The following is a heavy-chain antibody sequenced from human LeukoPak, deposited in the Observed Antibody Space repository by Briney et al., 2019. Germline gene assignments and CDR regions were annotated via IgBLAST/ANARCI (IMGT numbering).Heavy chain of an antibody. CDR3: AKDIVVVTAGAPYYMDV. D-gene: IGHD2-21*02. V-gene: IGHV3-23*01. CDR1: GFTFSSYG. J-gene: IGHJ6*03. CDR2: ISGSGGST. Sequence: GGTLRLSCAVSGFTFSSYGMCWVRHAPGKGLEWVSAISGSGGSTYYAGSVKGRFTISRDNSKNTLYLQMNSLRAEDTAVYYCAKDIVVVTAGAPYYMDVWGKGTTVTVSS.